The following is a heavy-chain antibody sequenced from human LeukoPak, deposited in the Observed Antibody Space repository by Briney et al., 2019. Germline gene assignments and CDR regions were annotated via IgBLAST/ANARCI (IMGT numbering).Heavy chain of an antibody. CDR2: TYSGGST. D-gene: IGHD3-22*01. V-gene: IGHV3-66*01. Sequence: PGGSLRLSCAASGFTVSSNYMSWVRQAPGKGLEWVSVTYSGGSTYYADSVKGRFTISRDNSKNTLYLQMNSLRAEDTAVYYCARDGSYYDSSGYYYAFDIWGQGTMVTVSS. CDR1: GFTVSSNY. CDR3: ARDGSYYDSSGYYYAFDI. J-gene: IGHJ3*02.